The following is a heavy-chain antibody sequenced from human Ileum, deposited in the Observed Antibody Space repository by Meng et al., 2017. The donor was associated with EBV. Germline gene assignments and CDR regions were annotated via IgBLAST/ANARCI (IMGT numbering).Heavy chain of an antibody. CDR1: GGSVSSGSYY. D-gene: IGHD2-8*02. J-gene: IGHJ4*02. CDR2: IYYSGST. V-gene: IGHV4-61*01. Sequence: QVQRQGSGPGLVKPSETLALTCTVSGGSVSSGSYYWSWIRQPPGKGLEWIGYIYYSGSTNYNPSLKSRVTISVDTSKNQFSLKLSSVTAADTAVYYCAYYTAGRGGVGSWGQGTLVTVSS. CDR3: AYYTAGRGGVGS.